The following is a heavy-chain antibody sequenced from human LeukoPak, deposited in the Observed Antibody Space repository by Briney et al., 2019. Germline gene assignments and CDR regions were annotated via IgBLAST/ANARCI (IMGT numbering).Heavy chain of an antibody. V-gene: IGHV3-30-3*01. CDR1: GFTFSTYA. CDR3: ARSPGGEYYYGMDV. CDR2: ISYDGSNK. J-gene: IGHJ6*02. D-gene: IGHD3-10*01. Sequence: GGSLRLSCGVSGFTFSTYAMHWVRQAPGKGLEWVAVISYDGSNKYYADSVKGRFTISRDNSKNTLYLQMNSLRREDTAVHYCARSPGGEYYYGMDVWGQGTTVTVSS.